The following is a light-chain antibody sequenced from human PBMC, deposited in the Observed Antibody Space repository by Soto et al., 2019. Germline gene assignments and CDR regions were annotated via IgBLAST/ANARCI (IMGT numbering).Light chain of an antibody. J-gene: IGLJ2*01. Sequence: QSALTQPASVSGSPGQSITISCTGTSSDVRGYNYVSWYQQHPGKAPKLMIYDVSNRPSGVSNRFSGSKSGNTASLTISGLQAEDEADYYCSSYTSSGVVFGGGTKLTVL. V-gene: IGLV2-14*01. CDR2: DVS. CDR3: SSYTSSGVV. CDR1: SSDVRGYNY.